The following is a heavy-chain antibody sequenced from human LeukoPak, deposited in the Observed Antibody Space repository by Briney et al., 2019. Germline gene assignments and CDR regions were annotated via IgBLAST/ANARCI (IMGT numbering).Heavy chain of an antibody. CDR2: IIPILGIA. CDR1: GGTFSSYA. CDR3: ARSKQSYGMDV. J-gene: IGHJ6*02. D-gene: IGHD6-13*01. V-gene: IGHV1-69*04. Sequence: SVTVSCKASGGTFSSYAISWVRQAPGQGLEWMGRIIPILGIANYAQKFQGRVTITADKSTSTAYMELSSLRSEDTAVYYCARSKQSYGMDVWGQGTTVTVSS.